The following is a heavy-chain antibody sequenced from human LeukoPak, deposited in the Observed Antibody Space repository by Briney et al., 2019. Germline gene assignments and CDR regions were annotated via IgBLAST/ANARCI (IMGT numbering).Heavy chain of an antibody. J-gene: IGHJ4*02. V-gene: IGHV4-31*03. CDR2: IYYSGST. D-gene: IGHD1-26*01. CDR3: ARSLYGSEATPPPHNYFDY. CDR1: GGSISSGGYY. Sequence: SQTLSLTCTVSGGSISSGGYYWSWIRQHPGKGLEWIGYIYYSGSTYYNPSLKSRVTISVDTSKNQFSLKLSSVTAADTAVYYCARSLYGSEATPPPHNYFDYWGQGTLVTVSS.